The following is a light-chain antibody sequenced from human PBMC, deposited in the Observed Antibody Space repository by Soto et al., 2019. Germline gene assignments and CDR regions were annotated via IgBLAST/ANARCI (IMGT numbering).Light chain of an antibody. CDR2: WAS. CDR3: QQPYIHPRR. Sequence: ITNSPDLLSVSLGDRATNHCNSSQSILFTSDNKNYLAWYQQKSGQPPRLLIYWASTRESGVPDRFSGRGSGTDFSLTISSLEAEDVAVYYCQQPYIHPRRFGQLANVAIK. V-gene: IGKV4-1*01. J-gene: IGKJ1*01. CDR1: QSILFTSDNKNY.